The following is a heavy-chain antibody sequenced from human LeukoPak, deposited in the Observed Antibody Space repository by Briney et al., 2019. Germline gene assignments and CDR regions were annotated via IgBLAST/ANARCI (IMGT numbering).Heavy chain of an antibody. CDR1: GFTFSSYS. J-gene: IGHJ4*02. CDR2: ISSSSSYI. Sequence: GVSLRLSCAASGFTFSSYSMNWVRQAPGKGLEWVSSISSSSSYIYYADSVKGRFTISRDNAKNSLYLQMNSLRAEDTAVYYCARAHHRRVYDYVWGSYPYWGQGTLVTVSS. D-gene: IGHD3-16*02. V-gene: IGHV3-21*01. CDR3: ARAHHRRVYDYVWGSYPY.